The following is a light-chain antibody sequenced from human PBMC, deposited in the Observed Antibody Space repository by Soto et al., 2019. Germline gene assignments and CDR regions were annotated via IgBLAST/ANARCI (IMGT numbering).Light chain of an antibody. J-gene: IGKJ1*01. V-gene: IGKV3-20*01. CDR3: QQYGSSSWT. Sequence: PGERATLSCRASQSVSRNLAWYQQKPGQAPRLLIYDASTRATGTPARFSGSGSGTKFTLTISRLEPEDFAVYYCQQYGSSSWTFGQGTKVDIK. CDR2: DAS. CDR1: QSVSRN.